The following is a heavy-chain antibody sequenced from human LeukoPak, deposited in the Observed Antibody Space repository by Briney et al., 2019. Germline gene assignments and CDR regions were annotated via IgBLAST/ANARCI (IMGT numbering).Heavy chain of an antibody. CDR3: AKGRLGALNYYYYGMDV. V-gene: IGHV3-9*01. CDR1: RFTFDDYA. D-gene: IGHD1-26*01. J-gene: IGHJ6*02. CDR2: ISWNSGSI. Sequence: GRSLRLSCAASRFTFDDYAMHWVRQAPGKGLEWVSGISWNSGSIGYADSVKGRFTISRDNAKNSLYLQMNSLRAEDTALYYCAKGRLGALNYYYYGMDVWGQGTTVTVSS.